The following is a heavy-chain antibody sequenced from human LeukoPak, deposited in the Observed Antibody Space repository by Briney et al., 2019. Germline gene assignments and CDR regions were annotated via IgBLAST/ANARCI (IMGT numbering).Heavy chain of an antibody. CDR3: ARKSVAATPRDIVYQYSYMDV. V-gene: IGHV7-4-1*02. CDR2: ISTNTGNP. D-gene: IGHD2-15*01. CDR1: GYTFTSYA. Sequence: ASVKVCCKSSGYTFTSYAMNWVRQAPGQGLEWMGWISTNTGNPTYAQGFTGRFVFSLDTSVSTAYLQISSLKAEDTAVYYCARKSVAATPRDIVYQYSYMDVWGKGTTVTVSS. J-gene: IGHJ6*03.